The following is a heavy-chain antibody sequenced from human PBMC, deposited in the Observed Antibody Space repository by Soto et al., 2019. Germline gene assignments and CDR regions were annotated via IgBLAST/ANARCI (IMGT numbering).Heavy chain of an antibody. CDR2: IIPVFGTP. D-gene: IGHD6-13*01. Sequence: QVQLEQSGSEVKKSGSSVKVSCKASGYSFSSHAITWVRQAPGQGLEWMGGIIPVFGTPSYAQKFQGRVTISGDKSTNTSYLGLRSLRSEDTAVYCCARGGALSTSWYWGDGLDSWGQGTQVTVSS. J-gene: IGHJ4*02. CDR3: ARGGALSTSWYWGDGLDS. V-gene: IGHV1-69*06. CDR1: GYSFSSHA.